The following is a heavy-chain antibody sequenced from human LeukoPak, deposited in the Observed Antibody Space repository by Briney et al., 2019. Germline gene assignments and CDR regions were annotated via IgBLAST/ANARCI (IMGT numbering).Heavy chain of an antibody. D-gene: IGHD6-19*01. CDR2: LYSCGTT. J-gene: IGHJ4*02. CDR3: ARGHIAVAGHYGAGPSDY. CDR1: GFIVSSSY. V-gene: IGHV3-53*01. Sequence: GGSLRLSCGASGFIVSSSYMSWVRQAPGKGLEWVSVLYSCGTTHYGDSVKGRFTISRDNSKNTLFLQMNSLRAEDTAAYYCARGHIAVAGHYGAGPSDYWGQGTLVTVSS.